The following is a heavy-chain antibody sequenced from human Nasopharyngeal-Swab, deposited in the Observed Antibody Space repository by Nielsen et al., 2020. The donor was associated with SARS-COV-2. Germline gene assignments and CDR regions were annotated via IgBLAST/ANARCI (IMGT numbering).Heavy chain of an antibody. Sequence: GGSLSLSCAASGFTFSDYWIHWVRQVPGRGLVLVSHINSDGSRTSYGDSVKGRFTISRDNTKKTVSLEMNSLRADDTGVYYCARGSSGWPGNWGQGTLVTVSS. V-gene: IGHV3-74*01. J-gene: IGHJ4*02. CDR3: ARGSSGWPGN. D-gene: IGHD6-19*01. CDR2: INSDGSRT. CDR1: GFTFSDYW.